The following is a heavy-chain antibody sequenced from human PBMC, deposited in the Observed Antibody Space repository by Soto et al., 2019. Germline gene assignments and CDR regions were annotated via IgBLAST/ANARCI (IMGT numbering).Heavy chain of an antibody. Sequence: EVQLVESGGGLVKPGGSLRLSCAASGFTFSNAWMNWSRQAPGKGREWVGRIKRKTDGGTTDYAAPVKGRFTISRDDSKNTLYLQMNSLKTEDTAVYYCTTVGHYCSGGSCYSHYWGQGTLVTVSS. CDR2: IKRKTDGGTT. CDR3: TTVGHYCSGGSCYSHY. D-gene: IGHD2-15*01. V-gene: IGHV3-15*07. J-gene: IGHJ4*02. CDR1: GFTFSNAW.